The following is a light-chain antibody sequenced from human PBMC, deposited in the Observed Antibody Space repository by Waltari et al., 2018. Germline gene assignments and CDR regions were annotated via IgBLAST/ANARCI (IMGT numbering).Light chain of an antibody. CDR1: SSDVGRFDY. Sequence: QSALTQPPSASGSPGQSVTISCTGTSSDVGRFDYVSWYQQHPGQTPKLLIYNVRQRPSGVPDLFAGSKSGNTASLIVSGLQADDEADYYCSSYAGSNLVFGGGTKLTVL. CDR2: NVR. CDR3: SSYAGSNLV. V-gene: IGLV2-8*01. J-gene: IGLJ2*01.